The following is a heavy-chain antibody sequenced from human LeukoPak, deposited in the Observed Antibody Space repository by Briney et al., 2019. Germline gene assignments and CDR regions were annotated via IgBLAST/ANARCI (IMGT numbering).Heavy chain of an antibody. CDR2: ISWNSGSV. CDR3: ATVGGSYSPADY. CDR1: GFTFDDYA. V-gene: IGHV3-9*01. Sequence: QAGGSLRHSCAASGFTFDDYAMHWVRHAPGKGLEWVSGISWNSGSVGYVDSVKGRFTISRDNAKNSLYLQMNSLRAEDTAVYYCATVGGSYSPADYWGQGTLVTVSS. J-gene: IGHJ4*02. D-gene: IGHD1-26*01.